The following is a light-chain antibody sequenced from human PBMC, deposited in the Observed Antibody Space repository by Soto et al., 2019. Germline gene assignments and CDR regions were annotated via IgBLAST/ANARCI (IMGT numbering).Light chain of an antibody. J-gene: IGKJ4*01. V-gene: IGKV3-20*01. CDR3: QQYGRSPI. CDR2: GAA. CDR1: QSLTNTD. Sequence: DIVLTQSPGTLSLSPGEGATLSCRASQSLTNTDLAWYQQRPGQPPRLLIFGAAVRATGIPDRFSGSGSGTDFTLTISRLEPEDFAVYFCQQYGRSPIFGGGTKVDIK.